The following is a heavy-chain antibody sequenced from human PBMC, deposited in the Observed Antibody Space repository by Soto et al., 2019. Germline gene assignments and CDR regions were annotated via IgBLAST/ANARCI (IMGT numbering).Heavy chain of an antibody. CDR1: GYSISSGGYS. D-gene: IGHD6-19*01. CDR3: ARDRREGWIFDS. CDR2: IYHSGFT. Sequence: QLQLQESASGLVKPSQTLSLTCAVSGYSISSGGYSWNWTRQPPGKGLEWIGYIYHSGFTLYNPSLTRRVTMSVDKSKHQFPLKLSAVTTADTAVYYWARDRREGWIFDSWCQGILVNVSS. V-gene: IGHV4-30-2*01. J-gene: IGHJ4*02.